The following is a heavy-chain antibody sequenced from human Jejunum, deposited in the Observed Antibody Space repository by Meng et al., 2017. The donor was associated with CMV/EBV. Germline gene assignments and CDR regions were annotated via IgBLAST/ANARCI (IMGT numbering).Heavy chain of an antibody. CDR1: NFSTFG. D-gene: IGHD4-17*01. V-gene: IGHV3-30*02. CDR3: AKLYGDLDNYYYYGMDV. Sequence: NFSTFGMHWVRQAPGKGLEWVAFLRYDGGITYYAASVKGRFIISRDNSKKTLYLQMNSLRVEDTAVYFCAKLYGDLDNYYYYGMDVWGQGTTVTVSS. J-gene: IGHJ6*02. CDR2: LRYDGGIT.